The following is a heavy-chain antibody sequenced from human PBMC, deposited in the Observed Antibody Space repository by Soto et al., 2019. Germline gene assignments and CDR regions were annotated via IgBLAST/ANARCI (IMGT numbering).Heavy chain of an antibody. CDR1: GFTVSSNY. CDR2: IYSGGST. J-gene: IGHJ6*02. D-gene: IGHD3-3*01. V-gene: IGHV3-53*01. CDR3: ARDRGFWSGYYSRYYYYGMDV. Sequence: GGSLRLSCAASGFTVSSNYMSWVRQAPGKGLEWVSVIYSGGSTYYADSVKGRFTISRDNSKNTLYLQMNSLRAEDTAVYYCARDRGFWSGYYSRYYYYGMDVWRHGTTVTVSS.